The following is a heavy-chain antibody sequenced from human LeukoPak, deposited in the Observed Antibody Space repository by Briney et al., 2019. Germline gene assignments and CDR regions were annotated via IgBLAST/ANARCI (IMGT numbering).Heavy chain of an antibody. J-gene: IGHJ4*02. CDR3: AKDLGYCSGGSCYSSDYFDY. D-gene: IGHD2-15*01. Sequence: SETLSLTCAVSGYSISSGYYWGWIRQPPGKGLEWIGSIYHSGSTYYNPSLKSRVTISVDTSKNQFSLKLSSVTAADTAVYYCAKDLGYCSGGSCYSSDYFDYWGQGTLVTVSS. CDR2: IYHSGST. V-gene: IGHV4-38-2*02. CDR1: GYSISSGYY.